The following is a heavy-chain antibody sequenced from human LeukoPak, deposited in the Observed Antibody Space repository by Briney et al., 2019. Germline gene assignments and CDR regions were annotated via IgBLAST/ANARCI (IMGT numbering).Heavy chain of an antibody. CDR2: INPSGGST. J-gene: IGHJ4*02. CDR3: ARDPQWLRMFDY. V-gene: IGHV1-46*01. CDR1: GDTFTSYY. Sequence: GASVKVSCKASGDTFTSYYMHWVRQAPGQGLEWMGIINPSGGSTSYAQKFQGRVTMTRDTSTSTVYMELSSLRSEDTAVYYCARDPQWLRMFDYWGQGTLVTVSS. D-gene: IGHD5-12*01.